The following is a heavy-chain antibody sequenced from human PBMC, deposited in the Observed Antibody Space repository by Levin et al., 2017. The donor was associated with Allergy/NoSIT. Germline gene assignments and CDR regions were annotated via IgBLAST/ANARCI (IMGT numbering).Heavy chain of an antibody. V-gene: IGHV3-23*01. J-gene: IGHJ4*02. CDR1: GFTFSSYA. D-gene: IGHD6-19*01. CDR3: AKQLWLDIYYDY. CDR2: ISGSGGST. Sequence: GESLKISCAASGFTFSSYAMSWVRQAPGKGLEWVSAISGSGGSTYYADSVKGRFTISRDNSKNTLYLQMNSLRAEDTAVYYCAKQLWLDIYYDYWGQGTLVTVSS.